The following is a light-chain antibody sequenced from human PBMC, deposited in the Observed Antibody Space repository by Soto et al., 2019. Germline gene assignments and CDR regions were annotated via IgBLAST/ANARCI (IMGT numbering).Light chain of an antibody. CDR1: SSDVGSYNL. CDR3: CSYAGSSTYVV. V-gene: IGLV2-23*01. J-gene: IGLJ2*01. CDR2: EGS. Sequence: QSALTQHASVSGSPGQSITISCTGTSSDVGSYNLVSWYQQHPGKAPKLMIYEGSKRPSGVSNRFSGSKSGNTASLTISGLQAEDEADYHCCSYAGSSTYVVFGVGTKVTVL.